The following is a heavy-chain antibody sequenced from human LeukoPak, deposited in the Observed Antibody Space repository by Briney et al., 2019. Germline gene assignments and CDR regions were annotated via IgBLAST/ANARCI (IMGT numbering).Heavy chain of an antibody. J-gene: IGHJ4*02. CDR2: IKQDGSEK. V-gene: IGHV3-7*01. CDR3: ARDSAGNDY. CDR1: GFTLSTYW. Sequence: GGSLRLSCAASGFTLSTYWMSWVRQAPGKGLEWVANIKQDGSEKYYVDSVKGRFTISRDNAKNSLYLQMNSLRAEDTAMYYCARDSAGNDYWGQGTLVTVSS. D-gene: IGHD6-13*01.